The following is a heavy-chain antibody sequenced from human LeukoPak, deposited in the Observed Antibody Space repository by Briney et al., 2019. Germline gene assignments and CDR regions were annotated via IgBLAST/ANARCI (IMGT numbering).Heavy chain of an antibody. CDR1: GFTFSSYA. Sequence: GASLRLSCAASGFTFSSYAMSWVRQAPGKGLEWVSAISGSGGSTYYADSVKGRFTISRDNSKNTLYLQMNSLRAEDTAVYYCAKEAYYYDSSGYYYANASDIWGQGTMVTVSS. D-gene: IGHD3-22*01. V-gene: IGHV3-23*01. J-gene: IGHJ3*02. CDR3: AKEAYYYDSSGYYYANASDI. CDR2: ISGSGGST.